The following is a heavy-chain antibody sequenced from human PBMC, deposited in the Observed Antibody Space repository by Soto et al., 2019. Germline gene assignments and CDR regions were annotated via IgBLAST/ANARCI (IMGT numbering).Heavy chain of an antibody. Sequence: DVQLVESGGGLIQPGESLRLSCAAFGLTVSGQKYVAWVRQAPGKGLEWVSALYDVDGSFYADSVKGRFTTSSDSSKTTVYLQMNGLRPDDTAVYYCASWHEREHAYDVWCQGTTVTVSS. D-gene: IGHD1-1*01. V-gene: IGHV3-53*01. CDR1: GLTVSGQKY. J-gene: IGHJ3*01. CDR3: ASWHEREHAYDV. CDR2: LYDVDGS.